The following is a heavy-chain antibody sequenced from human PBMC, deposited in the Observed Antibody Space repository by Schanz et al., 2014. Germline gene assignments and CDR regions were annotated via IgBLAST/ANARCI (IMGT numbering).Heavy chain of an antibody. J-gene: IGHJ4*02. CDR2: INTNTGNP. Sequence: HVQLVQSGSELTRPGASVKVSCKASGYNFTTYTMNWVRQAPGQGLEWMGWINTNTGNPTYAQGFTGRFVFSLDTSVSTAYLQISSLKAEDTAAYYCTTETIAMAGTFSIWGQGTLVTVSS. D-gene: IGHD6-19*01. CDR1: GYNFTTYT. CDR3: TTETIAMAGTFSI. V-gene: IGHV7-4-1*02.